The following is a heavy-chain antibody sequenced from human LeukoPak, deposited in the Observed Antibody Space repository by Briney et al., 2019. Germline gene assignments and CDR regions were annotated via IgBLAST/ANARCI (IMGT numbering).Heavy chain of an antibody. V-gene: IGHV3-30-3*01. CDR3: ARARCGGDCYWDY. Sequence: GGSLRLSCAASGFTFSSYAMHWVRQAPGKGLEWVAVISYDGSNKCYADSVKGRFTISRDNSKNTLYLQMNSLRAEDTAVYYCARARCGGDCYWDYWGQGTLVTVSS. CDR2: ISYDGSNK. D-gene: IGHD2-21*02. J-gene: IGHJ4*02. CDR1: GFTFSSYA.